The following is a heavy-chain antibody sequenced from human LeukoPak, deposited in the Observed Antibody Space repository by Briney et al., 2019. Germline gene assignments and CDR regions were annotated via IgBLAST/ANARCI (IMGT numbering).Heavy chain of an antibody. D-gene: IGHD2-15*01. CDR1: GGTFSSYA. CDR2: SIPIFGTA. CDR3: ARESCSGGSCHDY. Sequence: SVKVSCKASGGTFSSYAICWVRQAPGQGREWMGRSIPIFGTANYAQKFQGRVTITTDESTSTAYMELSSLRSEDTAVYYCARESCSGGSCHDYWGQGTLVTVSS. J-gene: IGHJ4*02. V-gene: IGHV1-69*05.